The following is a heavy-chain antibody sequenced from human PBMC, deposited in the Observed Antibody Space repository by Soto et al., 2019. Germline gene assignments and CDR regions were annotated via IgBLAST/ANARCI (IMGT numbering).Heavy chain of an antibody. CDR3: AKGRTTVVTEPRNYFDY. CDR1: GFTFSSYA. Sequence: EMQLLESGGGLVQPGGSLRLSCAASGFTFSSYAMSWVRQAPGKGLEWVSAISGSGGSTYYADSVKGRFTISRDNSKNTLYLQMNSLRAEDTAVYYCAKGRTTVVTEPRNYFDYWGQGTLVTVSS. CDR2: ISGSGGST. V-gene: IGHV3-23*01. J-gene: IGHJ4*02. D-gene: IGHD4-17*01.